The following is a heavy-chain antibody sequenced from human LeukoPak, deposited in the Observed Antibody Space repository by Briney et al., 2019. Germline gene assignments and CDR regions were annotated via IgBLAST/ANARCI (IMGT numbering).Heavy chain of an antibody. CDR1: GGTFSSYA. Sequence: GASVKVSCKASGGTFSSYANSWVRQAPGQRLEWMGGIIPIFGTANYAQKFQGRVTITTDESTSTAYMELSSLRSEDTAVYYCARFRITMIVVRYYFDYWGQGTLVTVSS. D-gene: IGHD3-22*01. V-gene: IGHV1-69*05. CDR3: ARFRITMIVVRYYFDY. J-gene: IGHJ4*02. CDR2: IIPIFGTA.